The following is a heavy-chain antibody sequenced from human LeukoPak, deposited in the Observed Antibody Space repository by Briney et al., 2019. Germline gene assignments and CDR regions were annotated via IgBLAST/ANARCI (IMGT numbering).Heavy chain of an antibody. V-gene: IGHV5-51*01. CDR2: IYPGDSDT. CDR1: GYSFTNYW. J-gene: IGHJ4*02. Sequence: GESLKISCKGSGYSFTNYWIGWVRQMPGKGLEWMGIIYPGDSDTRYSPSFQGQVTISADKSINTAYLQWNSLKASDTAMYYCARQGSSWYEVIDYWGQGTLVTVSS. D-gene: IGHD6-13*01. CDR3: ARQGSSWYEVIDY.